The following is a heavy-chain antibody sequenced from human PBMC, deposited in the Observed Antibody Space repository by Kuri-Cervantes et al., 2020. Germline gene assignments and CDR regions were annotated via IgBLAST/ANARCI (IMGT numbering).Heavy chain of an antibody. CDR3: ARGRLVIPAEYYFDY. J-gene: IGHJ4*02. CDR1: GFTFSSYS. D-gene: IGHD2-2*01. V-gene: IGHV3-48*01. Sequence: GESLKISCAASGFTFSSYSMNWVRQAPGKGLEWVSYISSSSSTIYYADSVKGRFTISRDNSKNTLYLQMNSLRVEDTAVYYCARGRLVIPAEYYFDYWGQGTLVTVSS. CDR2: ISSSSSTI.